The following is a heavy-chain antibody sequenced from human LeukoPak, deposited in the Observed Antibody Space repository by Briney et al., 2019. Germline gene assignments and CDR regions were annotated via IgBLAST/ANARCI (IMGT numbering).Heavy chain of an antibody. J-gene: IGHJ4*02. CDR1: GYSISSGYY. Sequence: PSETLSLTCAVSGYSISSGYYWGWIRQPPGKGLEWIGSIYHSGNTYYNLSLKSRVTISVDTSRNQFSVKLSSVTAADTAVYYCARQHFYGSGSYFGYWGQGTLVTVSS. D-gene: IGHD3-10*01. V-gene: IGHV4-38-2*01. CDR3: ARQHFYGSGSYFGY. CDR2: IYHSGNT.